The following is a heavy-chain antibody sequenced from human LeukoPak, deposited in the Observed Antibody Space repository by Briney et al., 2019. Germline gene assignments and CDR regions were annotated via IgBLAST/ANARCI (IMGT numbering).Heavy chain of an antibody. CDR1: GFTFSSYA. J-gene: IGHJ5*02. D-gene: IGHD1-26*01. Sequence: GGSLRLSCAASGFTFSSYAMSWVRQAPGKGLEWVAVISYDGSNKYYADSVKGRFTISRDNSKNTLYLQMNSLRAEDTAVYYCTGGSYFLSWFDPWGQGTLVTVSS. V-gene: IGHV3-30-3*01. CDR2: ISYDGSNK. CDR3: TGGSYFLSWFDP.